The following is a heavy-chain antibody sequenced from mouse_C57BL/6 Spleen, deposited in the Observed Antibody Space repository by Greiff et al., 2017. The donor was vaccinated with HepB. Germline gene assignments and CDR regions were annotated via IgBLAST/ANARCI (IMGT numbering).Heavy chain of an antibody. CDR2: IDPENGGT. D-gene: IGHD1-1*01. CDR3: TRRLYYGSSSHWYFDV. CDR1: GYTFTDYE. V-gene: IGHV1-15*01. Sequence: VQLQQPGAELVRPGASVTLSCKASGYTFTDYEMHWVKQTPVHGLEWIGAIDPENGGTAYNQKFKGKAILTADKSSSTAYMELRSLTSEDSAVYYCTRRLYYGSSSHWYFDVWGTGTTVTVSS. J-gene: IGHJ1*03.